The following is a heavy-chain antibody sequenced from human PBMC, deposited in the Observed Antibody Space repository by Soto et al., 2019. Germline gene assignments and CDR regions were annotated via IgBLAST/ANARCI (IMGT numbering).Heavy chain of an antibody. CDR1: GGSISCSTYF. D-gene: IGHD2-2*01. CDR2: VYNSGST. V-gene: IGHV4-39*01. CDR3: ARHGRVLPERYHFDY. J-gene: IGHJ4*02. Sequence: KPSETQYLTGSVTGGSISCSTYFWGCIRQPPGKGLEWIGSVYNSGSTYYNPSLKSRVTITVDTSKNQFSLELSSVAAADTAMYYCARHGRVLPERYHFDYWGQGTLVTVSS.